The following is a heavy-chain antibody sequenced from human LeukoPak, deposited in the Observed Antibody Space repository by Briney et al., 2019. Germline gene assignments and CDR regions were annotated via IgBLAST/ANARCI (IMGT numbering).Heavy chain of an antibody. J-gene: IGHJ1*01. D-gene: IGHD3-22*01. CDR1: GYTVSNYR. CDR3: ASADTSDYAIDA. CDR2: IYPSDSDS. Sequence: GEPLKISCKGSGYTVSNYRFSWVRQIPGKGLEWMGIIYPSDSDSRYNPSFQGQVPTSADKSISTAYLQWSSLKASDTAMYYPASADTSDYAIDAWGQSTLVTVS. V-gene: IGHV5-51*01.